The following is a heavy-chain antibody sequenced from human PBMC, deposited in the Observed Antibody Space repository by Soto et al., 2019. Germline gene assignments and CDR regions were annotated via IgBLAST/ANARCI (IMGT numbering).Heavy chain of an antibody. CDR2: IVVGSGHT. CDR1: GFTFASSA. Sequence: QMQLVQSGPEVKKPGTSVKVSCKTSGFTFASSAMQWVRQARGQPLEWIGWIVVGSGHTNCAQKFQERVTITRDMSTSTAYMEVSSLRSEDTAVYYCAAASSTSGGYYGLDVWGQGTTVTVSS. CDR3: AAASSTSGGYYGLDV. D-gene: IGHD2-2*01. J-gene: IGHJ6*02. V-gene: IGHV1-58*02.